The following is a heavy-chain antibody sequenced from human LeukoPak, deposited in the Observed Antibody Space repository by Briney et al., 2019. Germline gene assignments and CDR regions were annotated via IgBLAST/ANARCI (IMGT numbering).Heavy chain of an antibody. V-gene: IGHV3-11*01. CDR3: ARSIGLTGGGVDV. CDR1: GFTFRDYN. Sequence: GGSLRLSCAASGFTFRDYNMNWVRQAPGKGLEGVSYITDSGSTIHYADSVNGRFTISRDNAKNSLYLQMNSLRAEDSAVYYCARSIGLTGGGVDVWGRGTTVTVSS. D-gene: IGHD3-9*01. CDR2: ITDSGSTI. J-gene: IGHJ6*02.